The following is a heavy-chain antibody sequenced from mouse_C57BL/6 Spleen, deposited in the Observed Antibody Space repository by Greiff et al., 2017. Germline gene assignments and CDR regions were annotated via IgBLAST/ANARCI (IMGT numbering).Heavy chain of an antibody. V-gene: IGHV1-55*01. Sequence: QVQLQQPGAELVKPGASVKMSCKASGYTFTSYWITWVKQRPRQGLEWIGDIYPGSGSTNYNEKFKSKATLTVDKSSSTAYMQLSSLTSEDSAVYYCARRRYYFDYWGQGTTLTVSS. CDR2: IYPGSGST. J-gene: IGHJ2*01. CDR3: ARRRYYFDY. CDR1: GYTFTSYW.